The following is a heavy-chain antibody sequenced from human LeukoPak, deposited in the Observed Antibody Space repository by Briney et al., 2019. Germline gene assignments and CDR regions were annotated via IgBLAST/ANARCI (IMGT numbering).Heavy chain of an antibody. CDR2: IYYSGTT. Sequence: SETLSLTCTVSGGSITSGDYYWSWIRQPPGKGLEWIGHIYYSGTTYYNSSLKSRVTILVDRSKNKFSLKLSSVTAADTALYYCARSYSGYGFGWFDPWGQGTLVTVSS. J-gene: IGHJ5*02. CDR3: ARSYSGYGFGWFDP. V-gene: IGHV4-30-4*01. CDR1: GGSITSGDYY. D-gene: IGHD5-12*01.